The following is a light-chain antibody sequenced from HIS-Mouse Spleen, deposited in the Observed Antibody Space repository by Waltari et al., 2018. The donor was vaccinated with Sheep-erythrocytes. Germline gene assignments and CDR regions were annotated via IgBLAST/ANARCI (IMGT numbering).Light chain of an antibody. CDR3: QAWDSSTVV. Sequence: SYELTQPPSVSVSPGQTASITCSGDKLGDKYACWYQQKPSQSPVLVIYQDSKRPSGIPGRFSSSNSGNTATLTICGTQAMDEADYYCQAWDSSTVVFGGGTKLTVL. CDR1: KLGDKY. J-gene: IGLJ2*01. V-gene: IGLV3-1*01. CDR2: QDS.